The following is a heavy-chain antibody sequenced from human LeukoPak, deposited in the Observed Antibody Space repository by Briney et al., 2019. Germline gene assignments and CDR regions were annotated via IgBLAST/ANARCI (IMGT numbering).Heavy chain of an antibody. Sequence: GSLRLSCAASGFTFSSYEMNWVRQPPGKGLEWIGEINHSGSTNYNPSLKSRVTISVDTSKNHFSLKLSSVTAADTAVYYCARGSPELPSPANDAFDIWGQGTMVTVSS. CDR3: ARGSPELPSPANDAFDI. CDR2: INHSGST. CDR1: GFTFSSYE. J-gene: IGHJ3*02. D-gene: IGHD2-2*01. V-gene: IGHV4-34*01.